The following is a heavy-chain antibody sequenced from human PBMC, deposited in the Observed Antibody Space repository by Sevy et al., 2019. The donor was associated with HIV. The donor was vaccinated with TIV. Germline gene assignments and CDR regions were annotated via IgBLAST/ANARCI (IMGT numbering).Heavy chain of an antibody. D-gene: IGHD3-3*01. CDR2: ISSSSSYI. CDR1: GFTFSSYS. Sequence: GGSLRLSCAASGFTFSSYSMNWVRQAPGKGLEWVSSISSSSSYIYYADSVKGRFTISRDNAKNSLYLQMNSLRAEDTAVYYCARDPTMCGVVIPFDYWGQGTLVTVSS. J-gene: IGHJ4*02. V-gene: IGHV3-21*01. CDR3: ARDPTMCGVVIPFDY.